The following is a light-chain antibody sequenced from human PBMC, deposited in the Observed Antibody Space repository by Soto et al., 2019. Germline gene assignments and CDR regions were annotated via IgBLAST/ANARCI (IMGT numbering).Light chain of an antibody. CDR1: QSVSRN. Sequence: EIVLTQSPATLSLSPWERATLSCRASQSVSRNLAWYQQKPGQAPRLLIYGASTRATGIPARFSGSGSGTEFTLTISSLQSEDFAVYYCQQYNNWPAITFGQGTRLEIK. CDR2: GAS. V-gene: IGKV3D-15*01. J-gene: IGKJ5*01. CDR3: QQYNNWPAIT.